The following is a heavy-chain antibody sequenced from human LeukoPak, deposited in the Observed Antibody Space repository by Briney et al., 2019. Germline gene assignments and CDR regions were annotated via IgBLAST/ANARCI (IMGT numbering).Heavy chain of an antibody. Sequence: PGGSLRLSCAASGITFRSYWMNWVRRAPGKGLEWVASINQDGSGKNYVDSVKGRFTVSGDNAKKYLQMNSLRAEDTAVYYCAMNWNVPPRDYWGQGTLVTVSS. V-gene: IGHV3-7*01. CDR2: INQDGSGK. CDR3: AMNWNVPPRDY. J-gene: IGHJ4*02. D-gene: IGHD1-1*01. CDR1: GITFRSYW.